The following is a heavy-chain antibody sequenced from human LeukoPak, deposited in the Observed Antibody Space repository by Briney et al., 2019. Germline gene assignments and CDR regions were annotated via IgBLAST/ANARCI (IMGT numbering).Heavy chain of an antibody. CDR2: INPSGGST. J-gene: IGHJ5*02. CDR1: GYTFTSYY. V-gene: IGHV1-46*01. CDR3: ARFEYSSSSVPGWFDP. D-gene: IGHD6-6*01. Sequence: ASVKVSCKASGYTFTSYYMHWVRQAPGQGLEWMGIINPSGGSTSYAQKFQGRVTMTRDMSTSTVYMELSSLRSEDTAVYYCARFEYSSSSVPGWFDPWGQGTLVTVSS.